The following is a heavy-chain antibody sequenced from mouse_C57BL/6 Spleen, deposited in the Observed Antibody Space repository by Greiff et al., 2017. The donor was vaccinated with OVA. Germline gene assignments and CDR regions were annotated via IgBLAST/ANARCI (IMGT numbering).Heavy chain of an antibody. D-gene: IGHD1-1*01. CDR3: ARRTRVDWDFDV. CDR1: GFSLSTSGMG. V-gene: IGHV8-12*01. CDR2: IYWDDDK. J-gene: IGHJ1*03. Sequence: QVTLNESGPGILQSSQTLSLTCSFSGFSLSTSGMGVSWIRQPSGQGLEWLAHIYWDDDKRSNPSLKSRITISKDTIRNQVFLKITSVDTADTATYYCARRTRVDWDFDVWGTGTTVTVSS.